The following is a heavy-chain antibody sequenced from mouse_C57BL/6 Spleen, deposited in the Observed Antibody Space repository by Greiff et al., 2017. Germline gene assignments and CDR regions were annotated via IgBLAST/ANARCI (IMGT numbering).Heavy chain of an antibody. Sequence: VQLVESGAELVKPGASVKISCKASGYAFSSYWMNWVKQRPGKGLEWIGQIYPGDGDTNYNGKFTGKATLTADKSSSTAYMKLSSLTSEDSAVYFCARSNYEGYFDVWGTGTTVTVSS. CDR2: IYPGDGDT. V-gene: IGHV1-80*01. D-gene: IGHD2-4*01. CDR3: ARSNYEGYFDV. CDR1: GYAFSSYW. J-gene: IGHJ1*03.